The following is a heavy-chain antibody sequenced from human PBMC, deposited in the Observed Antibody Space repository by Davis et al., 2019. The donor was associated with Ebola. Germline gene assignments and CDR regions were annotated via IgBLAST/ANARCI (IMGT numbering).Heavy chain of an antibody. CDR2: INNDSTAI. CDR1: GFNFRTYS. D-gene: IGHD6-13*01. Sequence: PGGSLRLSCAASGFNFRTYSMNWVRQAPGKGLEWISHINNDSTAIYYADSVKGRFTISRDNAKNSLYLQMNSLRDEDTALYYCARDFRYSSDYWGQGTLVTVSS. CDR3: ARDFRYSSDY. V-gene: IGHV3-48*02. J-gene: IGHJ4*02.